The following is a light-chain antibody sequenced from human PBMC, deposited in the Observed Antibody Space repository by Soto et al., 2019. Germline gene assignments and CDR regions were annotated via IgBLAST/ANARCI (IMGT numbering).Light chain of an antibody. CDR1: QSVLYNAHNMPY. Sequence: DIVMTQSPDSLAVSLGERATINCTSSQSVLYNAHNMPYLAWYQQKPGQPPKLLIYWASTRGSGAPDRFSGSGSGTDFTLTVSSLQAEEVVVYYGKQYKSSPFTFGGGTKVEIK. V-gene: IGKV4-1*01. J-gene: IGKJ4*01. CDR2: WAS. CDR3: KQYKSSPFT.